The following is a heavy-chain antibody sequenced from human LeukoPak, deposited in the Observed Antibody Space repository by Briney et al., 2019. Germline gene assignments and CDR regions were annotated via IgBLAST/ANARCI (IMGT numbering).Heavy chain of an antibody. J-gene: IGHJ4*02. Sequence: GGSLRLSCVVSELSFSNYWMDWVRQAPGKGLEWVAFIKQDGSETSYADSVKGRFTISRDNAKNSLYLWMTSLTADDTAVYYCARGTYYYEFWGQGTLVIVSS. CDR3: ARGTYYYEF. CDR2: IKQDGSET. D-gene: IGHD3/OR15-3a*01. V-gene: IGHV3-7*04. CDR1: ELSFSNYW.